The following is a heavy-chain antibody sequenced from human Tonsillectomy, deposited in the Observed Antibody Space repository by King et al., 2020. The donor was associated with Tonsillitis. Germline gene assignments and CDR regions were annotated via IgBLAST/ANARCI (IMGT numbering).Heavy chain of an antibody. Sequence: VQLVQSGAEVKKPGSSVKVSCKASGGTLSRFAISWVRQAPGQGLQWMGGIIPIFGTTNYAQKFQGRVTITADESTSTAYMELSSLTSKDTAVYYCARALEIYYYGSGSFDYWGQGTLVTVSS. J-gene: IGHJ4*02. CDR3: ARALEIYYYGSGSFDY. V-gene: IGHV1-69*01. CDR2: IIPIFGTT. CDR1: GGTLSRFA. D-gene: IGHD3-10*01.